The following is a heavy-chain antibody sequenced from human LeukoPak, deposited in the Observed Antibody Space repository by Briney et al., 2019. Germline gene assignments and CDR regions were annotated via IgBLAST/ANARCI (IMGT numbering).Heavy chain of an antibody. D-gene: IGHD2-2*01. CDR1: GGSISSSGYF. V-gene: IGHV4-39*01. Sequence: SGTLSLTCTVSGGSISSSGYFWGWIRQPPGKGLEWIGSIYYSGSTYYNPSLKSRVTISVDTSKNQFSLRLSSVTAADTAVYYCARPTSNLKIDYWGQGTLVTVSS. J-gene: IGHJ4*02. CDR3: ARPTSNLKIDY. CDR2: IYYSGST.